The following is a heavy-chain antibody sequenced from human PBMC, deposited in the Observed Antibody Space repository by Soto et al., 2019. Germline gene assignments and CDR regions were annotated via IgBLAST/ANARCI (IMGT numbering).Heavy chain of an antibody. J-gene: IGHJ3*02. V-gene: IGHV1-18*01. CDR2: ISAYNGNT. Sequence: ASVKVSCKASGYTFTSYGISWVRQAPGQGLEWMGWISAYNGNTNYAQKLQGRVTMTTDTSTSTAYMELRSLRSEDTAVYYCAREKCSGGSCYLDAFDIWGQGTMVTV. CDR3: AREKCSGGSCYLDAFDI. CDR1: GYTFTSYG. D-gene: IGHD2-15*01.